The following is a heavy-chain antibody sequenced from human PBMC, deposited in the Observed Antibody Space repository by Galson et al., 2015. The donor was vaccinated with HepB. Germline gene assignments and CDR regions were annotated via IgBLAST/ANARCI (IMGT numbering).Heavy chain of an antibody. CDR2: ISSSSTTI. J-gene: IGHJ4*02. CDR1: TFIFSTYS. V-gene: IGHV3-48*04. Sequence: PRLSCAASTFIFSTYSMNWVRQAPGKGLEWVSYISSSSTTIYYADSVKVRSTISRDNANNSLYLQMNSLRAEDTVVYYCVFLLGYDLKPLDYWGQGTLVTVAS. CDR3: VFLLGYDLKPLDY. D-gene: IGHD3-3*01.